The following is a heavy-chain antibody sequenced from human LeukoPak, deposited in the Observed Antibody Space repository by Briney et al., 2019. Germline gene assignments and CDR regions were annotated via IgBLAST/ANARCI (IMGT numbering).Heavy chain of an antibody. V-gene: IGHV3-23*01. CDR2: ISGSGGST. J-gene: IGHJ4*02. Sequence: GGSLRLSCAASGFTFSSYAMSWVRQAPEKGLEWVSAISGSGGSTYYADSVKGRFTISRDNSKNTLYLQMNSLRAEDTAVYYCAKARSFSVTTALDYWGQGTLVTVSS. CDR3: AKARSFSVTTALDY. CDR1: GFTFSSYA. D-gene: IGHD4-17*01.